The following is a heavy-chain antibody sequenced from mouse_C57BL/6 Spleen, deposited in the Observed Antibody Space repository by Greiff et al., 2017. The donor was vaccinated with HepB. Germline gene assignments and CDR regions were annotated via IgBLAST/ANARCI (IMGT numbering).Heavy chain of an antibody. D-gene: IGHD1-1*01. CDR2: IYPRDGST. V-gene: IGHV1-85*01. Sequence: VQLVESGPELVKPGASVKLSCKASGYTFTSYDINWVKQRPGQGLEWIGWIYPRDGSTKYNEKFKGKATLTVDTSSSTAYMELHSLTSEDSAVYFCARRGDYYGSYYFDYWGQGTTLTVSS. CDR1: GYTFTSYD. J-gene: IGHJ2*01. CDR3: ARRGDYYGSYYFDY.